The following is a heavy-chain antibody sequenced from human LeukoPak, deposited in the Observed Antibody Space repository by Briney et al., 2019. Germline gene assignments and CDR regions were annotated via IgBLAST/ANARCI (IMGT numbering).Heavy chain of an antibody. CDR3: AKTAGLHYFDS. Sequence: PGGSLRLSCAVSGFTFSNYAMSWVRQAPGKGLEWVSGTSSGGGSTYYADSAKGRFTISRDNSKTTLYLRMSGLRAEDTAVYYCAKTAGLHYFDSWGQGTLVTVSS. J-gene: IGHJ4*02. D-gene: IGHD2-21*02. CDR1: GFTFSNYA. CDR2: TSSGGGST. V-gene: IGHV3-23*01.